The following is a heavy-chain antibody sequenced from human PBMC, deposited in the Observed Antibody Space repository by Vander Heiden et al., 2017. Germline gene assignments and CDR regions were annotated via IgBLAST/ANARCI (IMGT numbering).Heavy chain of an antibody. CDR3: AKDQGYSSGWYDY. D-gene: IGHD6-19*01. CDR2: ISGSGGST. Sequence: EVQLLESGGGLVQPGGSLRLSCAASGFTFRSYAMSWVRQAPGKGLEWVSAISGSGGSTYYADAVKGRFTISRDNSKNTLYLQMKRMRAEDTAVYYCAKDQGYSSGWYDYWGQGTLVTVSS. J-gene: IGHJ4*02. V-gene: IGHV3-23*01. CDR1: GFTFRSYA.